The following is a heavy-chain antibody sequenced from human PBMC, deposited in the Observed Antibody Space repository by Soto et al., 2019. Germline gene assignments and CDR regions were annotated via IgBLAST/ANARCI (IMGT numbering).Heavy chain of an antibody. J-gene: IGHJ6*02. V-gene: IGHV3-13*01. CDR2: IGTAGDT. CDR1: GFTFSSYD. CDR3: ARDSSSSPYYYYGMDV. Sequence: GGSLRLSCAASGFTFSSYDMHWVRQATGKGLEWVSAIGTAGDTYYPGSVKGRFTISRENAKNSLYLQMNSLRAEDTAVYYCARDSSSSPYYYYGMDVWGQGTTVTVSS. D-gene: IGHD6-13*01.